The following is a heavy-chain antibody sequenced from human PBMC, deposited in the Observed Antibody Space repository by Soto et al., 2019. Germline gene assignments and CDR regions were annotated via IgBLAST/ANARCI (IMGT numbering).Heavy chain of an antibody. D-gene: IGHD2-8*01. Sequence: ASVKVSCKASGYTFTSYGVSWVRQAPGQGLEWMGWISPYNGNTNYPQKLQGRVSMTTDTSTSTAYMELRGLTFDDTAVYYCARDIESVTAKHFFYYYAMDVWGQGTTVTVSS. V-gene: IGHV1-18*04. CDR2: ISPYNGNT. J-gene: IGHJ6*02. CDR1: GYTFTSYG. CDR3: ARDIESVTAKHFFYYYAMDV.